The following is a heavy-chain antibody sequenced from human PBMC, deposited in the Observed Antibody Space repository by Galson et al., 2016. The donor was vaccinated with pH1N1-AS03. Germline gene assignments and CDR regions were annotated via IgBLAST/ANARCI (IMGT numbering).Heavy chain of an antibody. CDR1: GGSINSYY. D-gene: IGHD2-15*01. Sequence: SETLSLTCTVSGGSINSYYWSWFRQPPGKGLEWIGQIYYNGDTLYNPSLRGRVTISLDTSMTQFSLRLSSVTAADTAVYYCGRHLRSSYSMDVWGQGTRVTVSS. CDR2: IYYNGDT. CDR3: GRHLRSSYSMDV. J-gene: IGHJ6*02. V-gene: IGHV4-59*08.